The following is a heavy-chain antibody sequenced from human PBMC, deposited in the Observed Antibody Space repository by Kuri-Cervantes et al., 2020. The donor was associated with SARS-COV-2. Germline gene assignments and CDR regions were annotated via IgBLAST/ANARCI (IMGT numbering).Heavy chain of an antibody. J-gene: IGHJ4*02. CDR3: VRDGDHWNFDY. Sequence: GGSLRLSCAASGFTFSSYAMSWVRQATGKGLEWVSAIGTAGDIYYPVSVKGRFTISRENATNSLYLQMNSLRAADTAVFYCVRDGDHWNFDYWGQGTLVTVSS. V-gene: IGHV3-13*01. CDR2: IGTAGDI. D-gene: IGHD1-1*01. CDR1: GFTFSSYA.